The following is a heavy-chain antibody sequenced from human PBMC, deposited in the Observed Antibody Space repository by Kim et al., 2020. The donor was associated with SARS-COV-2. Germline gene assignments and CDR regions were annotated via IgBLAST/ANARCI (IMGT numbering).Heavy chain of an antibody. J-gene: IGHJ4*02. Sequence: GGSLRLSCEASGFDFTSYAMHWVRQPPGRGLEWVAVISFDGSNTYYRDSVTGRFTISRDNYKRELYLQTSSLRIEDTAMYYCAEADYDGGPPPLHWGQGTLVTVSS. CDR2: ISFDGSNT. D-gene: IGHD3-22*01. CDR1: GFDFTSYA. V-gene: IGHV3-30*03. CDR3: AEADYDGGPPPLH.